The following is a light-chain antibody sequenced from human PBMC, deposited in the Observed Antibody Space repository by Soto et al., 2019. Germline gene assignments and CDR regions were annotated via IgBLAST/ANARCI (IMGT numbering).Light chain of an antibody. Sequence: QSVLTQPPSVSGAPGQRVTISCTGSSSNIGAGYDVHWYQQLPGTAPKLLIYGNSNRPSGVPDRFSGSKSGTSASLAITALQAEDEADYYCQSYDSSLSGYLVFGGGTKLTVL. CDR1: SSNIGAGYD. CDR3: QSYDSSLSGYLV. J-gene: IGLJ2*01. CDR2: GNS. V-gene: IGLV1-40*01.